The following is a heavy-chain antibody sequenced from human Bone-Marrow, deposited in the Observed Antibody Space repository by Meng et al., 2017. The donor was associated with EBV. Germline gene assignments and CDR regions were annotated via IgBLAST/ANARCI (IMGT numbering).Heavy chain of an antibody. J-gene: IGHJ1*01. CDR1: VFTFSIYG. Sequence: VAAGVSLVQPGGSLRLSCATFVFTFSIYGMHWVRQAPGKGLVLVSRINSDGSTTTYADSVKGRFTISRDNAKNTMYLQMNSLRAEDTAVYYCVREGGGSYQEYFQHWGQGTLVTVSS. CDR3: VREGGGSYQEYFQH. D-gene: IGHD1-26*01. CDR2: INSDGSTT. V-gene: IGHV3-74*01.